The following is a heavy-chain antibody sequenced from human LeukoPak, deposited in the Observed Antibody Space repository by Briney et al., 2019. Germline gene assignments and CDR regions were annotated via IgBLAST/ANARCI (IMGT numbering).Heavy chain of an antibody. J-gene: IGHJ4*02. CDR1: EFPFRDYY. CDR3: ARGGRYGDYSSEGISFDY. Sequence: VGSLRLSREASEFPFRDYYMRWLRQAPGKGLEWVSYISSIVSTIYYADSVKGRFTISRDNAKNSLYLQMNSLRAEDTAVYYCARGGRYGDYSSEGISFDYWGQGTLVTVSS. D-gene: IGHD4-17*01. CDR2: ISSIVSTI. V-gene: IGHV3-11*01.